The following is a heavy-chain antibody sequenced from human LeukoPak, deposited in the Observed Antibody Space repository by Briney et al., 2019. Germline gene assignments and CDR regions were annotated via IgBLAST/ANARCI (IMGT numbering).Heavy chain of an antibody. J-gene: IGHJ3*02. V-gene: IGHV3-11*01. CDR1: GFTFSDYY. CDR3: AKDIGTMMSDAFDI. Sequence: PGGSLRLSCAASGFTFSDYYMSWVRQAPGKGLQWISYISNSGSPTYYADSVKGRFTISRDNAKNSLYLQMNSLRAEDTALYYCAKDIGTMMSDAFDIWGQGTMVTVSS. CDR2: ISNSGSPT. D-gene: IGHD3-22*01.